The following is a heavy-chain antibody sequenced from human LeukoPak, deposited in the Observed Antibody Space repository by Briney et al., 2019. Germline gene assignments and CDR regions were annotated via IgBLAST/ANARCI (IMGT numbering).Heavy chain of an antibody. Sequence: GGSLRLSCAVSGITFSSFGMHWVRQAPGKGLEWVAFIRYDGSNEYYADSVKGRFTISRDNSKNTLYVQMTSLRGEDTAVYYCARASYSRSLGYWGQGTLVTVSS. J-gene: IGHJ4*02. D-gene: IGHD3-22*01. CDR2: IRYDGSNE. CDR1: GITFSSFG. CDR3: ARASYSRSLGY. V-gene: IGHV3-30*02.